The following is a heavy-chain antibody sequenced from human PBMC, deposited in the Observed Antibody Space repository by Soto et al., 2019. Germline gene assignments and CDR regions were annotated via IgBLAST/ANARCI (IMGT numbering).Heavy chain of an antibody. J-gene: IGHJ4*02. CDR2: ISYDGSNK. D-gene: IGHD3-10*01. V-gene: IGHV3-30*18. CDR3: AKDRILYGSGSYTLDY. CDR1: GFTFSSYG. Sequence: GGSLRLSCAASGFTFSSYGMHWVRQAPGKGLEWVAVISYDGSNKYYADSVKGRFTISRDNSKNTLYLQMNSLRAEDTAVYYCAKDRILYGSGSYTLDYWGQGTLVTVYS.